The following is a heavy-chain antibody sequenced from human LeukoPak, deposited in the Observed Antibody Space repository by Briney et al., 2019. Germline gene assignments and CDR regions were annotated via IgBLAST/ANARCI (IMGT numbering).Heavy chain of an antibody. CDR1: GGTFSSYA. D-gene: IGHD3-10*01. CDR3: ASGSGSYYFDY. CDR2: ILPIFGTA. V-gene: IGHV1-69*05. Sequence: SLKVSCKASGGTFSSYAISWGRPAPGQGPEWMGGILPIFGTANYAQKFQGRVTITTDQSTRAAYMELSSLRSEDTAVYYCASGSGSYYFDYWGQGTLVTVSS. J-gene: IGHJ4*02.